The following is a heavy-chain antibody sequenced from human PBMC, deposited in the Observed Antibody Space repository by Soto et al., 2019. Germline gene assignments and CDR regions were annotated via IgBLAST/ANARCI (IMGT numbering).Heavy chain of an antibody. J-gene: IGHJ4*02. V-gene: IGHV3-23*01. Sequence: GGSLRLSCAASGFTFSNSAMTWVRQAPGKGLEWVSSIVTSGDKTFYADSVKGRFTISRDNSKNTLFLQMNSLRAEDTAVYYCVKGGITGALGLEYWGQGTLVTVSS. CDR1: GFTFSNSA. CDR2: IVTSGDKT. CDR3: VKGGITGALGLEY. D-gene: IGHD1-20*01.